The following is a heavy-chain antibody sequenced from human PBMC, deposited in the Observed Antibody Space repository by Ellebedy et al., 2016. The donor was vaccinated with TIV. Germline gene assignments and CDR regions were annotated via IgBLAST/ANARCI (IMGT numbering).Heavy chain of an antibody. CDR1: GFTFSSNW. Sequence: GESLKISCAASGFTFSSNWMHWVRQAPGKGLVWVPRINSDGSRSTYADSVMGRFTISRDNSNNTLYLQMHSLRPEDTSVYYCARDQGYGSGSFTGFDYWGQGALVTVSS. V-gene: IGHV3-74*01. J-gene: IGHJ4*02. D-gene: IGHD3-10*01. CDR2: INSDGSRS. CDR3: ARDQGYGSGSFTGFDY.